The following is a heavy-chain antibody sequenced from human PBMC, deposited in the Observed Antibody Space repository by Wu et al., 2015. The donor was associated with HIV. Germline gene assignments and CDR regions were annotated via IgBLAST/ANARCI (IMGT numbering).Heavy chain of an antibody. Sequence: VQLVQSGAEVKKFGSSVKVSCKASRDTFTYFAINWVRQAPGQGLEWMAVINPSDGSTSYSERFQGRVTLTRDTSTSTVYMELSSLKSEDTAVYYCARSGGPAGWFDPWGQGTQVTVSS. J-gene: IGHJ5*02. CDR3: ARSGGPAGWFDP. CDR1: RDTFTYFA. V-gene: IGHV1-46*03. CDR2: INPSDGST. D-gene: IGHD3-16*01.